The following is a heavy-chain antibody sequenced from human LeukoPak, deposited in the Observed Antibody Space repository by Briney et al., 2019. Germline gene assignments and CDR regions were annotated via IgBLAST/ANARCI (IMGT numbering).Heavy chain of an antibody. V-gene: IGHV3-30*18. D-gene: IGHD3-10*01. Sequence: GRSLRLSCVASGFTFSPYGMHWVRHAPGKGLEWLAVISYDGSNKYYADSVKGRFTISRDNSKNTLYLQMNSLRAEDTAVYYCAKDLYYYGSGSHPGFDYWGQGTLVTVSS. CDR1: GFTFSPYG. CDR2: ISYDGSNK. J-gene: IGHJ4*02. CDR3: AKDLYYYGSGSHPGFDY.